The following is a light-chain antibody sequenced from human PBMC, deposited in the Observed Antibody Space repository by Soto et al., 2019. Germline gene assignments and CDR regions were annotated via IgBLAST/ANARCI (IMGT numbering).Light chain of an antibody. CDR2: GVS. V-gene: IGLV2-18*01. Sequence: QSALTQPPSVSGSPGQSVTISCSGTIDDVTAYYRVSWYKQTPGTDPKLMIYGVSNRPSGVPDRFSGSRSGNTASLIISGLQAEDEGDYYCSVYTRTSTYVFGTGTKLTVL. CDR1: IDDVTAYYR. CDR3: SVYTRTSTYV. J-gene: IGLJ1*01.